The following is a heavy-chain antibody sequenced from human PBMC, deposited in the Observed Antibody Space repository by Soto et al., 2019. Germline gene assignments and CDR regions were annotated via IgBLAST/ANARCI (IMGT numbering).Heavy chain of an antibody. V-gene: IGHV2-5*02. CDR2: IYCDDDK. Sequence: QITLKESGPTLVKPTQTLTLTCTFSGFSLSTSGVGVGWIRQPPGKALEWLALIYCDDDKRYSPSLKSRLTICKAPSKFQGVLTMTNMDPVDTATYYCAHGRDYSHYFNWFGPWGQGTLVTVSS. D-gene: IGHD4-4*01. J-gene: IGHJ5*02. CDR3: AHGRDYSHYFNWFGP. CDR1: GFSLSTSGVG.